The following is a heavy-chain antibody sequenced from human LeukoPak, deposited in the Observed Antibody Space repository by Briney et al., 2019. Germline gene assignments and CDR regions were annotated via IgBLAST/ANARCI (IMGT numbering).Heavy chain of an antibody. V-gene: IGHV3-30*04. CDR1: GFTFSSYA. D-gene: IGHD6-6*01. CDR2: ISYDGSNK. CDR3: ASDSSSRGLFDY. Sequence: QPGRSLRLSCAASGFTFSSYAMHWVRQAPGKGLEWVAVISYDGSNKYYADSVKGRFTISRDNSKNTLYLQMNSLRAEDTAVYYCASDSSSRGLFDYWGQGTLVTVSS. J-gene: IGHJ4*02.